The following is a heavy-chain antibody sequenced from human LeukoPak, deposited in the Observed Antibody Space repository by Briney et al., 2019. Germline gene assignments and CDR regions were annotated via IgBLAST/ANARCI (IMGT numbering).Heavy chain of an antibody. CDR1: GGSISSYY. D-gene: IGHD3-10*02. J-gene: IGHJ4*02. CDR2: IYYSGST. Sequence: SETLSLTCTVSGGSISSYYWNWIRQPPGKGLEWIGYIYYSGSTNYKPSLKSRVTISVDTSKNQFSLKVSSVTAADTAVYYCASSEASMFGSLDYWGQGTLVTVSS. V-gene: IGHV4-59*01. CDR3: ASSEASMFGSLDY.